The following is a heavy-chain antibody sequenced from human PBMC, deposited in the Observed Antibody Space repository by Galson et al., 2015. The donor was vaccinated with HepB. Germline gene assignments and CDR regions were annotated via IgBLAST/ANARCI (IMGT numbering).Heavy chain of an antibody. CDR3: ARAVYGSGWPD. V-gene: IGHV3-74*01. CDR2: INSDGSST. J-gene: IGHJ4*02. D-gene: IGHD6-19*01. CDR1: GLTFSYSW. Sequence: SLRLSCAASGLTFSYSWMHWVRQAPGKGLVWVSRINSDGSSTTYADSVKGRFTISRDNAKSMLYLQMNSLRDEDTAVYYCARAVYGSGWPDWCQGTLVTVSS.